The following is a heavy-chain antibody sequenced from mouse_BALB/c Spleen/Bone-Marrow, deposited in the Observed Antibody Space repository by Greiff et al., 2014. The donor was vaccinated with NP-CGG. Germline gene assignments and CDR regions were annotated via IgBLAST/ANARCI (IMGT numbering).Heavy chain of an antibody. D-gene: IGHD2-4*01. J-gene: IGHJ4*01. V-gene: IGHV1-69*01. Sequence: VQLQQSGAELGMPGASVKMSCKASGYTFTDNWMYWVKQRPGQGLEWIGAIDTSGSYTNFNQKFMGKASLTVDASSSTAYMQVSSLTSDDSAVYYCARGGHDFSLDYWGQGTSVTVSS. CDR2: IDTSGSYT. CDR3: ARGGHDFSLDY. CDR1: GYTFTDNW.